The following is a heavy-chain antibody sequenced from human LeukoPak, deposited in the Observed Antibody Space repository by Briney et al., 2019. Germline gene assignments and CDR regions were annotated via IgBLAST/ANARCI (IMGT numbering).Heavy chain of an antibody. J-gene: IGHJ4*02. D-gene: IGHD3-16*01. Sequence: GGSLRLSCAASGFTFSSYAMSWVRQAPGKGLEWVSAISGSGGSTYYADSVKGRFTIPRDNSRDTLYLQMNSLRTEDTAVYYCAKGYYDYVWGSYYFDYWGQGTLVTVSS. CDR1: GFTFSSYA. CDR3: AKGYYDYVWGSYYFDY. CDR2: ISGSGGST. V-gene: IGHV3-23*01.